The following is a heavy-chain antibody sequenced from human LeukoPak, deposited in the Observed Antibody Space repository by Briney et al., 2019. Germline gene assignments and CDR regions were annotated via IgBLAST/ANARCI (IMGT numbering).Heavy chain of an antibody. V-gene: IGHV4-61*02. Sequence: SQTLSLTCTVSGGSISSGSYYWSWIWQPAGKGLEWIGRIYTSGSTNYNPSLKSRVTISVDTSKNQFSLKLSSVTAADTAVYYCARAAEWLPPADAFDIWGQGTMVTVSS. CDR2: IYTSGST. CDR3: ARAAEWLPPADAFDI. D-gene: IGHD5-18*01. J-gene: IGHJ3*02. CDR1: GGSISSGSYY.